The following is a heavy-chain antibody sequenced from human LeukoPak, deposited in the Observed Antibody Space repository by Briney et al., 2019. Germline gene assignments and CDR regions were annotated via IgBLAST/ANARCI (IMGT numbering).Heavy chain of an antibody. V-gene: IGHV4-61*05. CDR2: IYYSGST. CDR1: GGSISSSSYY. J-gene: IGHJ6*02. D-gene: IGHD2-2*01. CDR3: ARARSGYCSSTSCHGAYYYGMDV. Sequence: SETLSLTCTVSGGSISSSSYYWGWIRQPPGKGLEWIGYIYYSGSTNYNPSLKSRVTISVDTSKNQFSLKLSSVTAADTAVYYCARARSGYCSSTSCHGAYYYGMDVWGQGTTVTVSS.